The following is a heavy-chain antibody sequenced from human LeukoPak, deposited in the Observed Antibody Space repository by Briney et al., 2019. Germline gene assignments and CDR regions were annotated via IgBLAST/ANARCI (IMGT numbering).Heavy chain of an antibody. V-gene: IGHV4-59*12. D-gene: IGHD2-2*01. CDR1: DVSINNYY. Sequence: SETLSLTCTVSDVSINNYYWSWIRQPPGKGLEWIGCIYHSGSTYYNPSLKSRVTISVDRSKNQFSLKLSSVTAADTAVYYCARASVVPAAIALGAFDIWGQGTMVTVSS. J-gene: IGHJ3*02. CDR2: IYHSGST. CDR3: ARASVVPAAIALGAFDI.